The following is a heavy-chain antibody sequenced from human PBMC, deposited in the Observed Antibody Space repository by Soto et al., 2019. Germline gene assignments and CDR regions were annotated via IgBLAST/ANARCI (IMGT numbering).Heavy chain of an antibody. J-gene: IGHJ1*01. D-gene: IGHD2-15*01. CDR2: VNPSGGYT. V-gene: IGHV1-46*01. CDR1: GYIFTAYS. Sequence: QVQLVQSGAEVKKPGASVKVSCKASGYIFTAYSMHWVRQAPGQGLEWMGVVNPSGGYTNYAQKFQGGITMTRDTSTSTVYMDLSSLTSEDTAVYYCAREENCSDGICYSEYFQRWGQGTLVTVSS. CDR3: AREENCSDGICYSEYFQR.